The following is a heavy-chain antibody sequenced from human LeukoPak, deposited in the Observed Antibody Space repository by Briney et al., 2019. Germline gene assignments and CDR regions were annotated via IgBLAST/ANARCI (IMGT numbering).Heavy chain of an antibody. J-gene: IGHJ4*02. D-gene: IGHD3-10*01. CDR1: GGSTNTYY. V-gene: IGHV4-59*12. Sequence: PSETLSLTCTVSGGSTNTYYWSWIRQPPGKGLEWIGFIYYSGSTNYNPSLKSRVTISLDTSKNQFSLKLSSVTAADTAVYYCARDQTYSGSGIYTYFDYWGQGILVTVSS. CDR2: IYYSGST. CDR3: ARDQTYSGSGIYTYFDY.